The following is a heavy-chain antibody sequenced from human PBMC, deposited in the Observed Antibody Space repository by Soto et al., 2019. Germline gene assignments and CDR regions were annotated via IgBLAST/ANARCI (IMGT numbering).Heavy chain of an antibody. D-gene: IGHD2-21*01. CDR1: GYPFTSYA. CDR2: INAGNGNT. V-gene: IGHV1-3*01. Sequence: ASVKVSCKASGYPFTSYAMHWVRQAPGQRLEWMGWINAGNGNTKYSQKFQGRVTITRDTSASTAYMELSSLRSEDTAVYYCARVPGYSIGDLWGRGTLVTVSS. CDR3: ARVPGYSIGDL. J-gene: IGHJ2*01.